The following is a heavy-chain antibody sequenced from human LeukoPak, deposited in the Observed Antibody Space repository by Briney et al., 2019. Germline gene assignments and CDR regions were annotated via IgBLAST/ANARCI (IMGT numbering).Heavy chain of an antibody. CDR1: GFTFSSYA. CDR2: ISGSGADT. CDR3: AKDHCSSTSCN. V-gene: IGHV3-23*01. Sequence: GGSLRLSCAASGFTFSSYAMNWVRQAPGKGLEWVSVISGSGADTYYADSVGGRFTISRDNSKNTLYLQMNSLRAEDTAVYYCAKDHCSSTSCNWGQGTLVTVSS. J-gene: IGHJ4*02. D-gene: IGHD2-2*01.